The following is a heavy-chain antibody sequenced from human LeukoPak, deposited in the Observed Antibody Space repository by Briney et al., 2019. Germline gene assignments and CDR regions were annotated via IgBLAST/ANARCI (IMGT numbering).Heavy chain of an antibody. D-gene: IGHD3-10*01. V-gene: IGHV3-21*04. J-gene: IGHJ3*02. Sequence: GGSLRLSCAASGFTFSSYSMNWVRQAPGKGLEWVSSISSSSSYIYYADSVKGRFTISRDNAKNSLYLQMNSLRAEDTALYYCTRDSSMVRGVRGAFDIWGRGTVITVSS. CDR3: TRDSSMVRGVRGAFDI. CDR2: ISSSSSYI. CDR1: GFTFSSYS.